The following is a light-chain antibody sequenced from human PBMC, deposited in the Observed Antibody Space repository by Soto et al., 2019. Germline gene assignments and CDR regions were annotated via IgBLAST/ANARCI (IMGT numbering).Light chain of an antibody. CDR1: QDISNY. J-gene: IGKJ2*01. CDR2: DAS. V-gene: IGKV1-33*01. CDR3: QQYDNLPYT. Sequence: DIQMTKSPSSLSASVGDRVTITCQASQDISNYLNWYQQKPGKAPKLLIYDASNLETGVPSRFSGSGSGTDVTFTISSRQPEDIATHYCQQYDNLPYTFGQGTKLEIK.